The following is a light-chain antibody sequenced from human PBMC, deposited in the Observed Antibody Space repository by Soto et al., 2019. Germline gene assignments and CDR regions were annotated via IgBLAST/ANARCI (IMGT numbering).Light chain of an antibody. Sequence: EIVLTQSPGTLSLSPGERATLSCRASQSVSSSYLAWYQQKPGQAPRLLIYGASSRATGIPDRFSGSGSGTDFTLTISRLEPEDFAVYYCQQYYSTPITFGQGTRLE. CDR2: GAS. CDR1: QSVSSSY. CDR3: QQYYSTPIT. V-gene: IGKV3-20*01. J-gene: IGKJ5*01.